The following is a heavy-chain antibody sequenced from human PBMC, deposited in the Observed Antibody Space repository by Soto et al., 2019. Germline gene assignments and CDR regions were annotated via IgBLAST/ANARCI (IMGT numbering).Heavy chain of an antibody. CDR3: ASSSLYGMDV. V-gene: IGHV4-34*09. Sequence: SETLSLTCGVYGGSFSAYSWTWLRQSPGKGLEWIGEITHGGSTDYNPALKSRLVMSVDTSKNQFSLKVGSVTAADTAVYYCASSSLYGMDVWGQGTTVTVSS. CDR2: ITHGGST. J-gene: IGHJ6*02. CDR1: GGSFSAYS.